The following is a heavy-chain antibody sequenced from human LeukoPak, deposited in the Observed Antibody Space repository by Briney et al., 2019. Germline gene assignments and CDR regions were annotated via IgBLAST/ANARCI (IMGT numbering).Heavy chain of an antibody. D-gene: IGHD2-8*01. CDR1: GGSISSSSCY. Sequence: SETLSLTCTVSGGSISSSSCYWGWIRQPPGKGLEWIGSIYYSGSTYYNPSLKSRVTISVDTSKNQFSLKLSSVTAADTAVYYCARQPSMVYAMGAFDIWGQGTMVTVSS. J-gene: IGHJ3*02. V-gene: IGHV4-39*01. CDR2: IYYSGST. CDR3: ARQPSMVYAMGAFDI.